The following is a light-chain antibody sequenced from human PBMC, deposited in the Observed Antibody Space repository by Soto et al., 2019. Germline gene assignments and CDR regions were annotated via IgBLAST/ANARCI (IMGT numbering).Light chain of an antibody. CDR1: QGIRNW. CDR3: QHYDTYPWP. Sequence: DIQMTQSPSTLFASIGDGLPSTCGSSQGIRNWLAWYQQKPGKAPKLLIHKASNLKVGVPSRFSGSGSGTECTLTVSGLQPDDFSIYYCQHYDTYPWPFGQGTKVENK. J-gene: IGKJ1*01. V-gene: IGKV1-5*03. CDR2: KAS.